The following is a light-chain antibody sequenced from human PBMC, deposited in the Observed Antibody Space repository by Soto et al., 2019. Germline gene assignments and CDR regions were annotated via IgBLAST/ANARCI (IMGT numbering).Light chain of an antibody. CDR2: GAS. CDR3: QQYNSYDMWS. V-gene: IGKV1-5*01. J-gene: IGKJ1*01. CDR1: QSISSG. Sequence: DIQMTQSPSTLSASAGDRVTITCRASQSISSGLAWYQQKPGKAPKLLIYGASSLESGVPSRFSGSGSGTEFTLTISSLQPDDFATYYCQQYNSYDMWSFGQGTKVDIK.